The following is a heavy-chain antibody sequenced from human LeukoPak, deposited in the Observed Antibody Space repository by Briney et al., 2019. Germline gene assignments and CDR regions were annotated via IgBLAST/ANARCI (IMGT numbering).Heavy chain of an antibody. D-gene: IGHD3-22*01. CDR2: ISSSSSYI. V-gene: IGHV3-21*01. CDR1: GFTFSSYS. J-gene: IGHJ4*02. Sequence: GGSLRLSCAASGFTFSSYSMNLVRQAPGKGLEWVSSISSSSSYIYYADSVKGRFTISRDKAKNSLYLQMNSLRAEDTAVYYCARDNYYYDSSGYYRHYDYWGQGTLVTVSS. CDR3: ARDNYYYDSSGYYRHYDY.